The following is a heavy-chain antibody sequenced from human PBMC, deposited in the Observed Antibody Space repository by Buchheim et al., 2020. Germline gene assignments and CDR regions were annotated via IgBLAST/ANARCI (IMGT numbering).Heavy chain of an antibody. CDR2: IKQDGSEK. Sequence: EVQLVESGGGLVQPGGSLRLSCAASGFTFSSYWMSWVRQAPGKGLEWVANIKQDGSEKYYVDSVKGRFTISRDNSKNSLYWQMNSLRAEDTAVYYCARLYCSSTSCYFPHYFDYWGQGTL. V-gene: IGHV3-7*03. D-gene: IGHD2-2*01. CDR1: GFTFSSYW. J-gene: IGHJ4*02. CDR3: ARLYCSSTSCYFPHYFDY.